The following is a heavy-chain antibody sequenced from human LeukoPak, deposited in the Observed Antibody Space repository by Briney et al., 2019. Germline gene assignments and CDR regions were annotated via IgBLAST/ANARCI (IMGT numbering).Heavy chain of an antibody. CDR1: GGSINSYY. CDR2: MYYSGST. Sequence: SETLSLTCTVSGGSINSYYWSWIRQPPGKGLEWIGCMYYSGSTNYNPSLKSRVTMSVDTSKNQFSLKLRSVTAADTAVYYCARRFDTSGWVDYWGQGTLVTVSS. D-gene: IGHD6-19*01. CDR3: ARRFDTSGWVDY. V-gene: IGHV4-59*08. J-gene: IGHJ4*02.